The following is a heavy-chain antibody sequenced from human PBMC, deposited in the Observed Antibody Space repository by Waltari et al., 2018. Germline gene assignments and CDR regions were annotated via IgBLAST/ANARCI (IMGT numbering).Heavy chain of an antibody. CDR1: GFTFSSYT. V-gene: IGHV3-21*02. D-gene: IGHD2-15*01. J-gene: IGHJ4*02. Sequence: EVQLVGSGGGLVKPGGSMRLSCAASGFTFSSYTTNWVRQATGKGMEWVSSISSGGSYIYYADSVKGRFIISRDNAKNSLYLQMNSLRAEDTAVYYCAREWGVMVGTAAFYFDYWGQGTLVTVSS. CDR3: AREWGVMVGTAAFYFDY. CDR2: ISSGGSYI.